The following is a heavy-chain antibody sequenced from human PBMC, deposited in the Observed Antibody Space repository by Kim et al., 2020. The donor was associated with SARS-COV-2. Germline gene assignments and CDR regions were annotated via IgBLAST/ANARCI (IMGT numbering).Heavy chain of an antibody. CDR2: IKSKTDGGTT. D-gene: IGHD3-22*01. J-gene: IGHJ4*02. V-gene: IGHV3-15*01. Sequence: GGSLRLSCAASGFTFSNAWMSWVRQAPGKVLEWVGRIKSKTDGGTTDYAAPVKGRLTISRDDSKNTLYLQMNSLKTEDTAVYYCTTDPYYYDSSGYYDYWGQGTLVTVSS. CDR3: TTDPYYYDSSGYYDY. CDR1: GFTFSNAW.